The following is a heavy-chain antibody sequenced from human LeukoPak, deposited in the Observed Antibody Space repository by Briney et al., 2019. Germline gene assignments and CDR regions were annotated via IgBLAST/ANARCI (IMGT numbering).Heavy chain of an antibody. D-gene: IGHD1-1*01. J-gene: IGHJ5*02. CDR1: GYTLTELS. Sequence: ASVKVSCKVSGYTLTELSMHWVRQAPGKGLEWMGGFDPEDGETIYAQKFQGRVTMTEDTSTDTAYMELSSLRSEDTAVYYCATVGSRANWNDVASWFDPWGQGTLVTVSS. V-gene: IGHV1-24*01. CDR2: FDPEDGET. CDR3: ATVGSRANWNDVASWFDP.